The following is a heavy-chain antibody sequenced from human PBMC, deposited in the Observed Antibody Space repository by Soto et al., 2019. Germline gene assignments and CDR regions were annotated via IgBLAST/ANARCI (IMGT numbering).Heavy chain of an antibody. CDR2: ISAYNGNT. V-gene: IGHV1-18*01. D-gene: IGHD3-22*01. Sequence: QVQLVQSGAEVKKPGASVKVSCKASGYTLTSYGISWVRQAPGQGLEWMGWISAYNGNTNYAQKLQGRVTMTTDTSTSTAYMELRSLRSDDTAVYYCARDDYYDSSGYYPNDAFDIWGQGTMVTVSS. CDR3: ARDDYYDSSGYYPNDAFDI. CDR1: GYTLTSYG. J-gene: IGHJ3*02.